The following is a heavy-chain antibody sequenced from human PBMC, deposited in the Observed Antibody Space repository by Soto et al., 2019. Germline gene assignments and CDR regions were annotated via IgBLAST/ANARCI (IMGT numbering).Heavy chain of an antibody. Sequence: SETLSLPSTVSGGSISSGGSYWSWIRQQPGKGQERIRNIYNSGSNYYKKSPKRQVTISVHTSKNKFSLKLISVTAADTVVYYCAILLYDSGSDYWFAPWGQETLVAGSS. V-gene: IGHV4-31*01. D-gene: IGHD3-10*01. CDR2: IYNSGSN. CDR3: AILLYDSGSDYWFAP. CDR1: GGSISSGGSY. J-gene: IGHJ5*02.